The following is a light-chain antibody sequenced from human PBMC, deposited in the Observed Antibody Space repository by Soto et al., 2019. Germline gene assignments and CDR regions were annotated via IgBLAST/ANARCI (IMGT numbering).Light chain of an antibody. CDR1: QGIRND. CDR3: LQHNSYPRT. V-gene: IGKV1-17*01. CDR2: AAS. Sequence: DIQLTQSPCARAAPAGGGGNITFLASQGIRNDLGWYQQKPGKAPKRLIYAASSLQSGVPSRFSGSGSGTEFTLTISSMQPEDFATYYCLQHNSYPRTFGQGTKVDIK. J-gene: IGKJ1*01.